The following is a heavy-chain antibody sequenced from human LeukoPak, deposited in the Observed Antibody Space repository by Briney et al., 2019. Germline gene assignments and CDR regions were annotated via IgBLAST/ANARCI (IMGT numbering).Heavy chain of an antibody. CDR3: ARDRYYDSSGYNDY. CDR1: GFTVSSNY. V-gene: IGHV3-66*01. Sequence: GGSLRLSCAASGFTVSSNYMSWVRQAPGKGLEWVSVIYSGGSTYYADSVKGRFTISRDNSKNTLYLQMNSLRAEDTAVYYCARDRYYDSSGYNDYWGQGTLVTVSS. J-gene: IGHJ4*02. CDR2: IYSGGST. D-gene: IGHD3-22*01.